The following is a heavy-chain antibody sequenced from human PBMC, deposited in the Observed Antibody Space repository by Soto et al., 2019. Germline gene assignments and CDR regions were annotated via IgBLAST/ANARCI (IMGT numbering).Heavy chain of an antibody. Sequence: PGGSLRLSCAASGFTFSSYWMHWVRQAPGKGLVWVSRINSDGSSTSYADSVKGRFTISRDNAKNTLYLQMNSLRAEDTAVYYCARDFPYYDSSGYLDYWGQGTLVTVSS. D-gene: IGHD3-22*01. J-gene: IGHJ4*02. CDR1: GFTFSSYW. CDR2: INSDGSST. V-gene: IGHV3-74*01. CDR3: ARDFPYYDSSGYLDY.